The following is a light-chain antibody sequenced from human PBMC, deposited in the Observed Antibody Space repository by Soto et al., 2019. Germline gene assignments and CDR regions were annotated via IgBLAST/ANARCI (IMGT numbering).Light chain of an antibody. V-gene: IGKV1-5*01. CDR2: DAS. Sequence: DIQMTQSPSTLSASVGDRVTITCRASQSISSWLAWYQQKPGKAPKLLIYDASSLESGVPSRFSGSGSGTEFTLTISSLQPDDFATYYCQHYDRFPLTFGGGTRLEIK. CDR1: QSISSW. CDR3: QHYDRFPLT. J-gene: IGKJ5*01.